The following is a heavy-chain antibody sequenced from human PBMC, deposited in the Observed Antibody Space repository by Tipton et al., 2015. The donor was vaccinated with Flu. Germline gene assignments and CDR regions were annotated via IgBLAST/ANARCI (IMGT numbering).Heavy chain of an antibody. CDR3: ARDGDNSLGRGFDL. Sequence: LSLTCTVSGDSVTSNYWGWVRQPPGKGLDYIGHMYHSARTHFNPSLASRVTMSADMSEDQFSLNLSSVTAADTAVYYCARDGDNSLGRGFDLWGQGTMVTVSS. V-gene: IGHV4-59*02. J-gene: IGHJ3*01. D-gene: IGHD3-22*01. CDR2: MYHSART. CDR1: GDSVTSNY.